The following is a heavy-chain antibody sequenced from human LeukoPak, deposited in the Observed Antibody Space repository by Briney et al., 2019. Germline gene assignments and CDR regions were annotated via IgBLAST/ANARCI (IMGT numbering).Heavy chain of an antibody. J-gene: IGHJ3*01. CDR2: ISSSSSYI. D-gene: IGHD3-10*02. V-gene: IGHV3-21*01. Sequence: AGGSLRLSCAASGFTFSSYSMNCVRQASGKGLEWVSSISSSSSYIYYADSVKGRFTISRDTSKNTLFLQMSSLTVEDTAVYYCTTFVALRAFDVWGQGTMVTVS. CDR3: TTFVALRAFDV. CDR1: GFTFSSYS.